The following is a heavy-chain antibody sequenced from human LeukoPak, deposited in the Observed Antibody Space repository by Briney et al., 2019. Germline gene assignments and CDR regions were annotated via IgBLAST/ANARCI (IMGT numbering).Heavy chain of an antibody. D-gene: IGHD6-19*01. J-gene: IGHJ4*02. CDR3: ARYSSSGLDY. CDR1: GLSIRRYH. CDR2: IYNSGST. V-gene: IGHV4-59*01. Sequence: AETLSLTCTVSGLSIRRYHWSWIRQPPGKGLEWIGYIYNSGSTNYRPSLKSRVPISVDTSKTQFCLTLSSVPAEATAVYYCARYSSSGLDYWGQGNLVTVSS.